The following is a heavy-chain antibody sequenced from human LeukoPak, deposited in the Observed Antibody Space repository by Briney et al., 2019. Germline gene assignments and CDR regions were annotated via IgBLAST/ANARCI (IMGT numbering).Heavy chain of an antibody. CDR2: FDPEDGET. CDR3: ATQDDYYGSGSSLGY. V-gene: IGHV1-24*01. CDR1: GYTLTELS. D-gene: IGHD3-10*01. J-gene: IGHJ4*02. Sequence: ASVKVSCKVSGYTLTELSMHWVRQAPGKGLEWMGGFDPEDGETIYAQKFQGRVTMTEDTSTDTAYMELSSLRSEDTAVYYCATQDDYYGSGSSLGYWGQGTLVTVSS.